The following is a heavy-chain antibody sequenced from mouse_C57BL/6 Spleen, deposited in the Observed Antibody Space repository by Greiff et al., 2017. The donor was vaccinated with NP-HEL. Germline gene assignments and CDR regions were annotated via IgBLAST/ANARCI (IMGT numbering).Heavy chain of an antibody. CDR1: GYTFTDYY. CDR3: ARANGYYEYYAMDY. V-gene: IGHV1-26*01. D-gene: IGHD2-3*01. Sequence: EVQLHQSGPELVKPGASVKISCKASGYTFTDYYMNWVKQSHGKSLEWIGDINPNNGGTSYNQKFKGKATLTVDKSSSTAYMELRSLTSEDSAVYYCARANGYYEYYAMDYWGQGTSVTVSS. J-gene: IGHJ4*01. CDR2: INPNNGGT.